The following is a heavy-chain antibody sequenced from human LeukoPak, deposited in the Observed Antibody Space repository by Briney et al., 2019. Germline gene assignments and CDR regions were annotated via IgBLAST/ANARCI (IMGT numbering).Heavy chain of an antibody. V-gene: IGHV6-1*01. CDR2: TYYRSKWSN. J-gene: IGHJ5*02. CDR3: ARGAYNSVWS. Sequence: SQTLSLTCAISGDSVSSNIAAWRWIRQSPSRGLEWLGRTYYRSKWSNDYAVPVQSRITINPDTSKNQFSLQLNSVTPEDTAVYYCARGAYNSVWSWGQGTLVTVSS. D-gene: IGHD6-19*01. CDR1: GDSVSSNIAA.